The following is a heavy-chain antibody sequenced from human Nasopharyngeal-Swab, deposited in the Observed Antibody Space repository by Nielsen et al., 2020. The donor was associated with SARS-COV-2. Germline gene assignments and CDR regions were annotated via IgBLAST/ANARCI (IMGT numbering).Heavy chain of an antibody. Sequence: GESLKISCAASGLSVSSNYMSWVRQAPGKGLEWVSYISSSSSTIYYADSVKGRFTISRDNPKNSLYLQMNSLRAEDTTVFYCVRLSIATAGVDYWGQGTLVTVSS. V-gene: IGHV3-48*04. CDR1: GLSVSSNY. J-gene: IGHJ4*02. CDR2: ISSSSSTI. D-gene: IGHD6-13*01. CDR3: VRLSIATAGVDY.